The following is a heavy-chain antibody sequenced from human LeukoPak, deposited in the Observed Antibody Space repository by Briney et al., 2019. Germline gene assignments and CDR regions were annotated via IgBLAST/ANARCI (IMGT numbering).Heavy chain of an antibody. J-gene: IGHJ4*02. CDR2: IYYSGST. D-gene: IGHD6-19*01. Sequence: PSETLSLTCTVSGGSISSSSYYWGWIRQPPGKGLEWIGSIYYSGSTYYNPSLKSRVTISVDTSKNQFSLKLSSVTAADTAVYYCARDGVAVAGRVDYWGQGTLVTVSS. CDR3: ARDGVAVAGRVDY. CDR1: GGSISSSSYY. V-gene: IGHV4-39*07.